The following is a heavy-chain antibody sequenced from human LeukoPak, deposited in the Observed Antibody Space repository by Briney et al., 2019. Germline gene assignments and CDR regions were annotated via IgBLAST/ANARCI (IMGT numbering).Heavy chain of an antibody. Sequence: GGSLRLSCAASGFTFDDYGMSWVRQAPGKGLEWDSGINWNGGSTGYADSVKGRFTISRDNAKNSLYLQMNSLRAEDTAVYYCAREHYDILTGYSGNSFQYWGQGTLVTVSS. V-gene: IGHV3-20*04. D-gene: IGHD3-9*01. J-gene: IGHJ1*01. CDR2: INWNGGST. CDR3: AREHYDILTGYSGNSFQY. CDR1: GFTFDDYG.